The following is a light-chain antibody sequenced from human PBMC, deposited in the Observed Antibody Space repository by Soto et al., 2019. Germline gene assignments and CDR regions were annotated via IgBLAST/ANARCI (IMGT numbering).Light chain of an antibody. Sequence: VLMTQTPLSLPVTPGDPASISCRSNQSLLDPDDGNVYLDWYLQKPGRSPQLLVYTVSYRASGVADRFSARGSDTDFTLKISRVEADDVGVYYCMQRLAFPHTFGGGTKLEIK. V-gene: IGKV2-40*01. CDR1: QSLLDPDDGNVY. CDR2: TVS. CDR3: MQRLAFPHT. J-gene: IGKJ4*01.